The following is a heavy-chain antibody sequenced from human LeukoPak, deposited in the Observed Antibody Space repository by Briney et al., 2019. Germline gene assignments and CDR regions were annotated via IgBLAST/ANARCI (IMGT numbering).Heavy chain of an antibody. V-gene: IGHV1-8*02. CDR1: GGTFSSYA. CDR2: MNPNSGNT. J-gene: IGHJ6*02. Sequence: ASVKVSCKASGGTFSSYAISWVRQAPGQGLEWMGWMNPNSGNTGYAQKFQGRVTMTRNTSISTAYMELSSLRSEDTAVYYCARGGEKYQLDGMDVWGQGTTVTVSS. D-gene: IGHD2-2*01. CDR3: ARGGEKYQLDGMDV.